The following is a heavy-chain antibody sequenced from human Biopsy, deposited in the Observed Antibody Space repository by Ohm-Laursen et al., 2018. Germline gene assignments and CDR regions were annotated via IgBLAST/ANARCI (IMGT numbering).Heavy chain of an antibody. D-gene: IGHD4-11*01. V-gene: IGHV3-33*01. CDR2: IWYDGSNK. CDR1: GFTFSNYG. Sequence: SLRLSCTASGFTFSNYGMHWVRQAPGKGLEWLAVIWYDGSNKYYGNSVQGRFIIFRDNSKNTVYLQMNSLRAEDTAIYYCARDSTINTVTTADYWGQGTLVTVSS. CDR3: ARDSTINTVTTADY. J-gene: IGHJ4*02.